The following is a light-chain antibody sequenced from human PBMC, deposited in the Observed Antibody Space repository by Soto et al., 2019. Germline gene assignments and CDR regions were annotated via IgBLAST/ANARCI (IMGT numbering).Light chain of an antibody. J-gene: IGKJ1*01. V-gene: IGKV3-20*01. Sequence: EIVLTQSPGTLSLSPGERATLSCRASQRISSSYLAWYQQRPGQAPRLLIQGASSRATGIPDRFSGSGSGTDFTLTISRLEPEDSALYYCQQFGSSAWTFGLGTKVEV. CDR3: QQFGSSAWT. CDR1: QRISSSY. CDR2: GAS.